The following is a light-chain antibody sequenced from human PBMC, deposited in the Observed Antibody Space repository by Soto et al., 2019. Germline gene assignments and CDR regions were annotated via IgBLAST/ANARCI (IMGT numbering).Light chain of an antibody. V-gene: IGLV2-14*01. Sequence: QSALTQPASVSGSPGQSITISCTGTSSVVGAYNYVSWYQQHPGKAPKLMIYEVTNRPSGISNRFSGSKSGNTASLTISGLQAEDEADYYCSSYRTGNTVVFGGGTKLTVL. CDR1: SSVVGAYNY. J-gene: IGLJ2*01. CDR3: SSYRTGNTVV. CDR2: EVT.